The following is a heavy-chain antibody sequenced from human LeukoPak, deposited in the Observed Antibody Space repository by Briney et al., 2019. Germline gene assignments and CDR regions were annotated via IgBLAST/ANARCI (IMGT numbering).Heavy chain of an antibody. J-gene: IGHJ3*02. Sequence: SQTLSLTCVISGDNVSSKSAAWNWIRQSPSRGLEWLGKTYYRSKWYNDYVISVKGRITINPDTSKNQFSLQLNSVTPEDTAVYYCAREGPAFDIWGQGTMVTVSS. CDR1: GDNVSSKSAA. V-gene: IGHV6-1*01. CDR2: TYYRSKWYN. CDR3: AREGPAFDI.